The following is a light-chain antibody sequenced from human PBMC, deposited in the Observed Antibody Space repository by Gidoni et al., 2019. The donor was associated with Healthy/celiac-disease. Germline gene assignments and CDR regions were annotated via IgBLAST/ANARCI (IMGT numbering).Light chain of an antibody. V-gene: IGKV3-15*01. CDR1: QSVSSN. CDR2: GAS. Sequence: EIVLTQSPATLSVSPGERATLPCRASQSVSSNLAWYQQKPGQAPRLLIYGASTRATGIPDRFSGSGSGTEFTLTISSLQSEDFAVYYCQQYNNLPPLTFGGGTKVEIK. CDR3: QQYNNLPPLT. J-gene: IGKJ4*01.